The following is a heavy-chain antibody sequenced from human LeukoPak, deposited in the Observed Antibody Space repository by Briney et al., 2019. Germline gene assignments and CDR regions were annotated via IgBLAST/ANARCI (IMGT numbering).Heavy chain of an antibody. D-gene: IGHD3-3*01. CDR2: IGTAGDT. CDR1: GFTFSSYD. CDR3: ARGRGGDYDFWSGYGDAFDI. J-gene: IGHJ3*02. V-gene: IGHV3-13*01. Sequence: GGSLRLSCAASGFTFSSYDMHWVRQATGKDLEWVSAIGTAGDTYYPGSVKGRFTISRENAKNSLSLQMNSLRAGDTAVYYCARGRGGDYDFWSGYGDAFDIWGQGTMVTVSS.